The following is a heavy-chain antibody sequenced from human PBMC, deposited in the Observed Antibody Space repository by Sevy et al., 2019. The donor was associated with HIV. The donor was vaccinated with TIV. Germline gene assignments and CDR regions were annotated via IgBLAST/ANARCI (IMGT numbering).Heavy chain of an antibody. CDR2: VSNSGVDT. D-gene: IGHD3-3*01. CDR1: GFTFSTYA. J-gene: IGHJ4*02. CDR3: ARQLGSCRSGNCYFDS. V-gene: IGHV3-23*01. Sequence: GGSLRLSCVASGFTFSTYAMSWVRQAPGKGLDWVSAVSNSGVDTYYAESVKGRFTISRDNSKNTLYLQMNSLRAEDTAVYYCARQLGSCRSGNCYFDSWGQGTLVTVSS.